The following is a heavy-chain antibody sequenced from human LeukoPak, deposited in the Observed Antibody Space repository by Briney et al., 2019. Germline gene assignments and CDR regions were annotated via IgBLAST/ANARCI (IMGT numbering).Heavy chain of an antibody. Sequence: GGSLRLSCAASGFTFSSYWMSWVRQAPGKGLEWVANIKQDGSEKYYVDSVKGRFTISRDNAKNSLYLQMNSLRAEDTAVYYCARDRDDFWYYYYMDVWGKGTTVTVPS. CDR2: IKQDGSEK. CDR3: ARDRDDFWYYYYMDV. J-gene: IGHJ6*03. V-gene: IGHV3-7*01. CDR1: GFTFSSYW. D-gene: IGHD3-3*01.